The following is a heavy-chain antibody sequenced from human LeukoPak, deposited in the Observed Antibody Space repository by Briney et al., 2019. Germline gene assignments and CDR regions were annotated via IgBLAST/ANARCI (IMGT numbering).Heavy chain of an antibody. CDR2: INPNSGGT. D-gene: IGHD2-2*01. CDR3: ARDLGHCSSTSCYVIDY. Sequence: ASVKVSCKASGYTFTGYYMRWVRQAPGQGLEWMGRINPNSGGTNYAQKFQGRVTMTRDTSISTAYMELSRLRSDDTAVYYCARDLGHCSSTSCYVIDYWGQGTLVTVSS. CDR1: GYTFTGYY. J-gene: IGHJ4*02. V-gene: IGHV1-2*06.